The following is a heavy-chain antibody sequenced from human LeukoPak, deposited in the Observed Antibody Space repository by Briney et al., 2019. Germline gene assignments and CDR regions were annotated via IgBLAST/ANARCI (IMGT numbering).Heavy chain of an antibody. Sequence: PGGSLRLSCAASGFTFSDYYMSWIRQAPGKGLEWVSYISSRGSTIYYADSVKGRFTISRDNAKNSLYLQMNSLRAEDTAVYYCARDQVVQGVIFWSAGPTYYMDVWGKGTTVTVSS. CDR2: ISSRGSTI. CDR3: ARDQVVQGVIFWSAGPTYYMDV. D-gene: IGHD3-10*01. V-gene: IGHV3-11*01. J-gene: IGHJ6*03. CDR1: GFTFSDYY.